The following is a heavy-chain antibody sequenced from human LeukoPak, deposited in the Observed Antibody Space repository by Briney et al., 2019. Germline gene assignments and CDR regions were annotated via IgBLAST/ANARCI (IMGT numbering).Heavy chain of an antibody. CDR3: ASTNSSSSIRGAFDI. V-gene: IGHV1-69*05. D-gene: IGHD6-13*01. CDR2: IIPIFGTA. CDR1: GGTFSSYA. J-gene: IGHJ3*02. Sequence: SVKVSCKASGGTFSSYAISWVRQAPGQGLEWMGGIIPIFGTANYAQKFQGRVTITRDTSASTAYMELSSLRSEDMAVYYCASTNSSSSIRGAFDIWGQGTMVTVSS.